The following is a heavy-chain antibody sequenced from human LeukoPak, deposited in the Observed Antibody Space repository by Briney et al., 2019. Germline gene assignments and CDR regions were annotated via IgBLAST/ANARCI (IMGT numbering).Heavy chain of an antibody. J-gene: IGHJ4*02. Sequence: GRSLRLSCAASGFTFDDYAMHWVRQAPGKCREWVSGISWNSGSIGYADSVKGRFTISRDNAKNSLYLQMNSLRAEDMALYYCARAVDGYFDYWGQGTLVTVSS. CDR3: ARAVDGYFDY. D-gene: IGHD6-19*01. CDR2: ISWNSGSI. V-gene: IGHV3-9*03. CDR1: GFTFDDYA.